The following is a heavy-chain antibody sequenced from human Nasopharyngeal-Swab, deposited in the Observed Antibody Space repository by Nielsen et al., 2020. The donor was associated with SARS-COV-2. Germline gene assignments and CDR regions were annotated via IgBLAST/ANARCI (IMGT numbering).Heavy chain of an antibody. J-gene: IGHJ4*02. V-gene: IGHV3-21*01. CDR2: ISSSSSYT. CDR3: ARDRYYYDSSDRPGSFDY. Sequence: GESLKISCAASGFTFSSYSMNWVRQAPGKGLEWVSSISSSSSYTNYADSVKGRFTISRDNAKNSLYLQMNSLRAEDTAVYYCARDRYYYDSSDRPGSFDYWGQGTLVTVSS. CDR1: GFTFSSYS. D-gene: IGHD3-22*01.